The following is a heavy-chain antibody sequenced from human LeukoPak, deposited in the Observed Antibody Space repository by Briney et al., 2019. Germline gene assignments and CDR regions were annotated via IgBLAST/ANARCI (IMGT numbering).Heavy chain of an antibody. CDR2: IYYSGST. CDR3: ARGRYSSSAY. V-gene: IGHV4-31*03. J-gene: IGHJ4*02. Sequence: PSQTLSLTCTVSGGSISSGGYYWSWIRQHPGKGLEWIGYIYYSGSTYYNLSLKSRVTISVDTSKNQFSLKLSSVTAADTAVYYCARGRYSSSAYWGQGTLVTVSS. CDR1: GGSISSGGYY. D-gene: IGHD6-6*01.